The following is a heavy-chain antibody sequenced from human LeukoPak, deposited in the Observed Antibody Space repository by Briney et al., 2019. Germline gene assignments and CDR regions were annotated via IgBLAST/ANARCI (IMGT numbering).Heavy chain of an antibody. CDR3: ARVYSYGKYFDY. CDR1: GFTVSSNY. V-gene: IGHV3-53*01. D-gene: IGHD5-18*01. Sequence: PGGSLRLSCAASGFTVSSNYMSWIRQAPGKGLEWVSVIYSGGSTYYADSVKGRFTISRDNSKNTLYLQMNSLRAEDTAVYYCARVYSYGKYFDYWGQGTLVTVSS. J-gene: IGHJ4*02. CDR2: IYSGGST.